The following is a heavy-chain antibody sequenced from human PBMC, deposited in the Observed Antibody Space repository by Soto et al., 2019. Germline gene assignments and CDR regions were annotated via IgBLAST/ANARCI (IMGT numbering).Heavy chain of an antibody. CDR2: IYYSGTT. V-gene: IGHV4-61*01. CDR1: GDSVSNDNYY. CDR3: ARSQRGRTAFTFDY. Sequence: KTSETLSLTCAVSGDSVSNDNYYWSWIRQPPGKGLEWIGYIYYSGTTNYNSYLKSRLSLSVDMSKNQFSLKLASVTAADTAVYFCARSQRGRTAFTFDYWGQGALVTVSS. J-gene: IGHJ4*02. D-gene: IGHD3-16*01.